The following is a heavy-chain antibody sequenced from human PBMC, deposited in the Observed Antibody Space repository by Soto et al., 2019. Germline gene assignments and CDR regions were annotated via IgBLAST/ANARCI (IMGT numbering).Heavy chain of an antibody. CDR2: IWYDGSKK. Sequence: QVQLVESGGGVVQPGRSLRLSCAASEFSFSLYGMHWVRQAPGKGLEWVAVIWYDGSKKYYADSVKGRFTISRDNSKNTLYLQMNSLRAEDTAVYYCARDPRVLWFGDPKGWFDPWGQGTLVTVSS. CDR1: EFSFSLYG. J-gene: IGHJ5*02. CDR3: ARDPRVLWFGDPKGWFDP. D-gene: IGHD3-10*01. V-gene: IGHV3-33*01.